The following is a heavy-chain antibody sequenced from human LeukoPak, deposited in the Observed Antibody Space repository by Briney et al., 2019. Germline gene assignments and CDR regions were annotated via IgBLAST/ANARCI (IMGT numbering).Heavy chain of an antibody. CDR1: GGTFSSYA. Sequence: AASVKVSCKASGGTFSSYAISWVRQAPGQGLEWMGGIIPIFGTANYAQKFQGRVTITTDESTSTAYMELSSLRFEDTAVYYCARDHSMVVTSGSSYFDYWGQGTLVTVSS. CDR2: IIPIFGTA. CDR3: ARDHSMVVTSGSSYFDY. V-gene: IGHV1-69*05. J-gene: IGHJ4*02. D-gene: IGHD4-23*01.